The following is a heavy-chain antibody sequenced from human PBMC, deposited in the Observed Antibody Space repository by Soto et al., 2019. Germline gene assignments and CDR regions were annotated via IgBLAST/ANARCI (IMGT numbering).Heavy chain of an antibody. CDR2: IYHTGST. CDR1: GVTVSSDAYY. J-gene: IGHJ4*02. V-gene: IGHV4-31*03. Sequence: SETLSLTCTVSGVTVSSDAYYWSWIRQHPGRGLEWIGNIYHTGSTYYSPSLKSRVVISLDTSKNQFSLRLTSVTAADTAVYFCARYRFSGTRWSKFDYWGQGTLVTVSS. CDR3: ARYRFSGTRWSKFDY. D-gene: IGHD3-16*02.